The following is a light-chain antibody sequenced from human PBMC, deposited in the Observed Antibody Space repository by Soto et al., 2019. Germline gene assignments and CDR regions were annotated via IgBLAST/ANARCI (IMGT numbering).Light chain of an antibody. V-gene: IGLV2-14*01. J-gene: IGLJ1*01. CDR3: SSYTSSRTYV. Sequence: QSVLTQPASVSGSPGQSITISCTGTSSDVGGYKYVSWHQQHPGKAPKVMIYEVSNRPSGVSNRFSGSKSGNTASLTISGLQAEDEADYYCSSYTSSRTYVFGTGTKVT. CDR2: EVS. CDR1: SSDVGGYKY.